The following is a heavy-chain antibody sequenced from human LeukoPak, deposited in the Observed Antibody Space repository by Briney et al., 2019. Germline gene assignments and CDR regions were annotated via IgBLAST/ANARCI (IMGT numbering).Heavy chain of an antibody. Sequence: PSETLSLTCTVSGGSISSGSYYWSWIRQPAGKGLEWIGRIYTSWSTNYNPSLKSRVTISVDTSKNQFSLKLSSVTAADTAVYYCAREGWKMTTVTTSWYFDLWGRGTLVTVSS. V-gene: IGHV4-61*02. CDR3: AREGWKMTTVTTSWYFDL. D-gene: IGHD4-17*01. J-gene: IGHJ2*01. CDR1: GGSISSGSYY. CDR2: IYTSWST.